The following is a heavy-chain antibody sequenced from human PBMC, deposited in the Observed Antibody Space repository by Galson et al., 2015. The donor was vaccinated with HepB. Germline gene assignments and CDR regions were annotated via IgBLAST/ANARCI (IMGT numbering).Heavy chain of an antibody. CDR3: AREAGRGMDV. Sequence: SLRLSCAASGFTFSNYWMTWVRLVPGKGLEWVANIKYEGSEKNFVDSVKGRFTTSRDDAKNSLYLQMNNLRAEDTAVYFCAREAGRGMDVWGQGTTVTVSS. CDR2: IKYEGSEK. D-gene: IGHD1-14*01. J-gene: IGHJ6*02. V-gene: IGHV3-7*01. CDR1: GFTFSNYW.